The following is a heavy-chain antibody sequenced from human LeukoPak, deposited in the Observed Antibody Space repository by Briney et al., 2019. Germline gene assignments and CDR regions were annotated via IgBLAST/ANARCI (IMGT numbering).Heavy chain of an antibody. V-gene: IGHV4-59*01. CDR2: IYNSGST. D-gene: IGHD5-12*01. J-gene: IGHJ6*02. CDR3: ARGLVATIRDYYYYTMDV. Sequence: SETLSLTCTVSGGSISSYYWSWIRQPPGKGLEWIGYIYNSGSTNYNPSLKSRVTISLDTSKNQFSLKLDSVTAADTAVYYCARGLVATIRDYYYYTMDVWGQGTTVTVSS. CDR1: GGSISSYY.